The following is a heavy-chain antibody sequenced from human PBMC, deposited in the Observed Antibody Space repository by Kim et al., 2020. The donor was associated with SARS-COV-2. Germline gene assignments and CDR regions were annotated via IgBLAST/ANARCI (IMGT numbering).Heavy chain of an antibody. D-gene: IGHD6-6*01. CDR2: IIPIFGTA. Sequence: SVKVSCKASGGTFSSYAISWVRQAPGQGLEWMGGIIPIFGTANYAQKFQGRVTITADESTSTAYMELSSLRSEDTAVYYCATQTEYSSSSAGNFWGQGTLVTVSS. CDR3: ATQTEYSSSSAGNF. CDR1: GGTFSSYA. J-gene: IGHJ4*02. V-gene: IGHV1-69*13.